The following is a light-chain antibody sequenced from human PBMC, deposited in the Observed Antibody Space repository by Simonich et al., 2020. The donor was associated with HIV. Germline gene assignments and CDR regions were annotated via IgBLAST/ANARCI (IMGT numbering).Light chain of an antibody. CDR2: GAS. V-gene: IGKV3-15*01. CDR1: QSVSTN. Sequence: EIAMTQSPATLSVSPGERATLSCRASQSVSTNLAWYQQKPGQAPRLLIYGASTRATGIPARFRGSGSGTEFTLTISSMQSEDFAVYYCQQYNNWPLFFGQGTKLEIK. J-gene: IGKJ2*01. CDR3: QQYNNWPLF.